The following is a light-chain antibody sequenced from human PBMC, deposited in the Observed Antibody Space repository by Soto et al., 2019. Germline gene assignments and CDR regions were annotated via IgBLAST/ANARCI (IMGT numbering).Light chain of an antibody. V-gene: IGKV3-15*01. J-gene: IGKJ1*01. CDR2: GAS. CDR3: QQYNDWPAWT. CDR1: QSVTSN. Sequence: EIVMTQSPATLSVSPGERATLSCRASQSVTSNLAGYQQKPGRVPRLLIYGASTRPTGIPARFTGSGSGIEFTLTISGLQAEDFAVYYCQQYNDWPAWTFGQGTKVEIK.